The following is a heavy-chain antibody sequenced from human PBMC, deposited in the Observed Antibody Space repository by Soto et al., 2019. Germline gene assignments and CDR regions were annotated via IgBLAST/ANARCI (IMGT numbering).Heavy chain of an antibody. CDR3: ARQKDLYSPDAFDI. CDR1: GYTLAELS. CDR2: INPSGGST. Sequence: ASVKVSCKVSGYTLAELSMRWVRQAPGQGLEWMGIINPSGGSTSYAQKFQGRVTMTRDTSTSTVYMELSSLRSEDTAVYYCARQKDLYSPDAFDIWGQGTMVTVS. J-gene: IGHJ3*02. D-gene: IGHD6-13*01. V-gene: IGHV1-46*03.